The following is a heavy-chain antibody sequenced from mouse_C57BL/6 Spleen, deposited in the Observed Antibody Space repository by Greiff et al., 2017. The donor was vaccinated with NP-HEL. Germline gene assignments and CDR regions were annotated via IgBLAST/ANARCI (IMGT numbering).Heavy chain of an antibody. CDR2: IHPNSGST. Sequence: QQPGAELVKPGASVKLSCKASGYTFTSYWMHWVKQRPGQGLEWIGMIHPNSGSTNYNEKFKSKATLTVDKSSSTAYMQLSSLTSEDSAVYYCARDWDEAWFAYWGQGTLVTVSA. D-gene: IGHD4-1*01. V-gene: IGHV1-64*01. J-gene: IGHJ3*01. CDR1: GYTFTSYW. CDR3: ARDWDEAWFAY.